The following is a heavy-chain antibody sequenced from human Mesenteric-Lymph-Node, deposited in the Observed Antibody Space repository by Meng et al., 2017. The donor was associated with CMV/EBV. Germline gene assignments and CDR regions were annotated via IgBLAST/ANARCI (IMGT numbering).Heavy chain of an antibody. CDR2: RKQDGSEK. CDR3: AKVRVDCSSTSCYTSGLDV. V-gene: IGHV3-7*01. CDR1: GFTSSSYW. J-gene: IGHJ6*02. Sequence: GGSLRLSCAASGFTSSSYWMSWVRQAPGKGLGWVANRKQDGSEKSYVESVKGRFTISRDNAKNSLYLQMNSLRAEDTAVYYCAKVRVDCSSTSCYTSGLDVWGQGTTVTVSS. D-gene: IGHD2-2*02.